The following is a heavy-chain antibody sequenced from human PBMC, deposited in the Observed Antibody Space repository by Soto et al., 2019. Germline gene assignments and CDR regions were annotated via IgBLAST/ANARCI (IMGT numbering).Heavy chain of an antibody. V-gene: IGHV4-4*02. Sequence: SETLSLTCAVSGGSFTSNNWWTWVRQPPGQGLEWIGEIYRTGSTNYNPSLKSRVTISLDKSENQFSLKVTSLTAADTPVYYCASRDPGTSVDYWGQGTLVTVSS. CDR1: GGSFTSNNW. CDR2: IYRTGST. D-gene: IGHD1-7*01. CDR3: ASRDPGTSVDY. J-gene: IGHJ4*02.